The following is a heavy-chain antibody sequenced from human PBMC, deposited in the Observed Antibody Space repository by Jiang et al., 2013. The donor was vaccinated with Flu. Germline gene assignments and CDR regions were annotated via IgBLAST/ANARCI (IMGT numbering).Heavy chain of an antibody. D-gene: IGHD1-26*01. CDR3: ARDSGKRVGASNFDY. V-gene: IGHV4-59*01. CDR2: IYYSGST. CDR1: GGSISSYY. Sequence: GSGLVKPSETLSLTCTVSGGSISSYYWSWIRQPPGKGLEWIGYIYYSGSTNYNPSLKSRVTISVDTSKNQFXLKLSSVTAADTAVYYCARDSGKRVGASNFDYWGPGNPGHRL. J-gene: IGHJ4*02.